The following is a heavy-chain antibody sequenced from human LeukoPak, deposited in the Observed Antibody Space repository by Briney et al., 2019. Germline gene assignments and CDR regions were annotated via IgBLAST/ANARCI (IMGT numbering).Heavy chain of an antibody. J-gene: IGHJ5*02. V-gene: IGHV3-23*01. CDR3: VRDAQLLYGNWFDP. Sequence: GGSLRLSCAASEFTFSSYATSWVRQAPGKGLEWVSTISGSRSSTTYYPDSYYGDSVKGRFTIFRDNSKNMLYLQMNTLRAEDTAVYYCVRDAQLLYGNWFDPWGQGTLVSVSS. D-gene: IGHD1-26*01. CDR2: ISGSRSSTTYYPDS. CDR1: EFTFSSYA.